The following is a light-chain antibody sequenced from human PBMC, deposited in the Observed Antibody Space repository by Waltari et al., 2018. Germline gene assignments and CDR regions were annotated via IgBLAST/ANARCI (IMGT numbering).Light chain of an antibody. CDR3: FSATDNNDWV. V-gene: IGLV3-27*01. Sequence: SYELTQPSSVSVSPGQTATITCSGDLLPKKYARWFQQKPGQAPVLVIYKDIERPSGIPERFSGSSSGTTLTLTISGAQVEDEADYYCFSATDNNDWVFGGGTKLTVL. CDR2: KDI. CDR1: LLPKKY. J-gene: IGLJ3*02.